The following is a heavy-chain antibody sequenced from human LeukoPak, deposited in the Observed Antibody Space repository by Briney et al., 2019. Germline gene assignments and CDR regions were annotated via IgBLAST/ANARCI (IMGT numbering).Heavy chain of an antibody. CDR3: ARVGFCSGGLCPYYFDY. J-gene: IGHJ4*02. Sequence: DSVTDSCTASGYTFIGYYMHWVRQGHGQGHERMAWINPNSGGTNYAQKFQGRVTMTRDTSISTAYMELSRLRSDDTAVYYCARVGFCSGGLCPYYFDYWGQGTLVTVSS. V-gene: IGHV1-2*02. CDR2: INPNSGGT. CDR1: GYTFIGYY. D-gene: IGHD2-15*01.